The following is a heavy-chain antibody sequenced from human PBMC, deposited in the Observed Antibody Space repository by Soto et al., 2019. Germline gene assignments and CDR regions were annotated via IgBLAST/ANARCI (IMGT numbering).Heavy chain of an antibody. V-gene: IGHV3-30*18. CDR1: GFTFSSYG. D-gene: IGHD4-4*01. CDR2: ISYDGSNK. CDR3: AKERQYYYYYGMDV. J-gene: IGHJ6*02. Sequence: GSLRLSCAASGFTFSSYGMHWVRQAPGKGLEWVAVISYDGSNKYYADSVKGRFTISRDNSKNTLHLQMNSLRAEDTAVYYCAKERQYYYYYGMDVWGQGTTVTVSS.